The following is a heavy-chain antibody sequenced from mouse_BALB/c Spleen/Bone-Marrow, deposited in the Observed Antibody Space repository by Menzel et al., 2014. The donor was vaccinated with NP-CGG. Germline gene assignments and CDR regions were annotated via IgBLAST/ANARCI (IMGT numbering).Heavy chain of an antibody. CDR3: ARHNYDETWFAY. V-gene: IGHV5-12*02. CDR1: GFTFSDYY. D-gene: IGHD2-4*01. CDR2: ISNGGGST. Sequence: DVKLVESGGGLAQPGGSLKLSCATSGFTFSDYYMYWVRQTPEKRLEWVAYISNGGGSTYYPDTVKGRFTISRDNAKNTLYLQMSRLKSEDTAMYYCARHNYDETWFAYWGQGTLVTVSA. J-gene: IGHJ3*01.